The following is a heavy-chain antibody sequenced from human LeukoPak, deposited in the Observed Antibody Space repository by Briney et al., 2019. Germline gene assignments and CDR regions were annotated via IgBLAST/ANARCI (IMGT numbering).Heavy chain of an antibody. D-gene: IGHD3-10*01. CDR1: GGSPSPYY. CDR2: ISYGGST. CDR3: AKGGAESFPDAFDI. J-gene: IGHJ3*02. V-gene: IGHV4-59*01. Sequence: PSETLSLTCTGSGGSPSPYYWSWLRQPPGKGLEWIGYISYGGSTKNNPSLKSRVTISVDTSKNQVSLKMTSVTAADTAVYYCAKGGAESFPDAFDIWGQGTMITVSS.